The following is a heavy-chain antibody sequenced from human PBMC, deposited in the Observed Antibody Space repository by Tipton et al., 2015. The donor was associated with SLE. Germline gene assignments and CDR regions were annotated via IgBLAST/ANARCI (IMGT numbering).Heavy chain of an antibody. CDR3: ARLREWFDP. Sequence: TLSLTCTVSGYSISSGYYWGWIRQPPGKGLEWTGNIYHSGSTYYNPSLKSRVTISVDTSKNQFSLKLRSVTAADTAVYYCARLREWFDPWGQGTLVTVSS. CDR2: IYHSGST. D-gene: IGHD1-26*01. V-gene: IGHV4-38-2*02. CDR1: GYSISSGYY. J-gene: IGHJ5*02.